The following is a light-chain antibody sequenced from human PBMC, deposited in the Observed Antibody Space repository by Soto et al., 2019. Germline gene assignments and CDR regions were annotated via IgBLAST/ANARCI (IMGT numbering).Light chain of an antibody. J-gene: IGKJ2*01. V-gene: IGKV1-39*01. CDR1: QSISTS. Sequence: DIQMTQSPSSLSASVGDRVTITCRASQSISTSLCWFQQKPGRAPKLLISDASTLQSGVPSRFSGSGFGTDFTLTISSLQPEDFAAYYCLQTYPVSRTFGQGTNLDIK. CDR3: LQTYPVSRT. CDR2: DAS.